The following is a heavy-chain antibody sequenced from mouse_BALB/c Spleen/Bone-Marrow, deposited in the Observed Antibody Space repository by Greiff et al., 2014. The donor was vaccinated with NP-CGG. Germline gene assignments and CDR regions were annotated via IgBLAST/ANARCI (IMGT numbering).Heavy chain of an antibody. CDR1: GYTLTNYG. V-gene: IGHV9-3-1*01. D-gene: IGHD1-1*01. Sequence: LVESGPELKKPGETVKISCKASGYTLTNYGMNWVKQAPGKGLKWMGWINTYTGEPTYADDFKGRFAFSLETSASTAYLQINNLKNEDTATYFCAIYYYGSSFDYWGQGTTLTVSS. J-gene: IGHJ2*01. CDR3: AIYYYGSSFDY. CDR2: INTYTGEP.